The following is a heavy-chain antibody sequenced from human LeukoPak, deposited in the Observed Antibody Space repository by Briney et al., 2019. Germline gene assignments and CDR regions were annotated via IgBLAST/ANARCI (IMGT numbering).Heavy chain of an antibody. CDR1: GFTCSSYS. V-gene: IGHV3-21*01. J-gene: IGHJ4*02. CDR2: ISSSSSDI. D-gene: IGHD3-22*01. Sequence: GGALRLSCAASGFTCSSYSMNWVRQAPGKGLEWGSSISSSSSDIYYADSVKGRFTISRDNAKNSLYLQMNSLRAEDTAVYYCARDRDDSSGYCGYWGQGTLVTVSS. CDR3: ARDRDDSSGYCGY.